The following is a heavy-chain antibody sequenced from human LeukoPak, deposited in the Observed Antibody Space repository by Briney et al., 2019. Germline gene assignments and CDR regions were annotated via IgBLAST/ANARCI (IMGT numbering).Heavy chain of an antibody. V-gene: IGHV1-46*03. CDR2: INPSGGST. Sequence: ASLKLSCKASGWTFTNYYMHWVRQAPGQGLEWMGIINPSGGSTTYAQKFQGRDTMTRDTSTSTVYMTLSSLTSEDTAVYYCARAGYWAATGYATDWGQGSLVTVSS. J-gene: IGHJ4*02. CDR3: ARAGYWAATGYATD. D-gene: IGHD6-13*01. CDR1: GWTFTNYY.